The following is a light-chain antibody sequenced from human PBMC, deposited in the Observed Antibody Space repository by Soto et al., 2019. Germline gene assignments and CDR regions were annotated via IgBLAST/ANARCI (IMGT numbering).Light chain of an antibody. CDR3: AAWDDSLNGYV. J-gene: IGLJ1*01. CDR2: SDD. CDR1: SSNIGNNA. V-gene: IGLV1-36*01. Sequence: QSVLTQPPSVSEAPRQRVTISCSGSSSNIGNNAVNWYQQLPGKAPKLLIYSDDLLPSGVSDRFSGYKSGTSASLAISGLQYEDEADSYCAAWDDSLNGYVFGTGTKLTVL.